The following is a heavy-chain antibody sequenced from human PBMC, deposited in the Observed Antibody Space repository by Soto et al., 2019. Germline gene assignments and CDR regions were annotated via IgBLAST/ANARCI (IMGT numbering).Heavy chain of an antibody. CDR2: IYHSGST. Sequence: PSETLSLTCAVSGGSISSSNWWSWVRQPPGKGLEWIGEIYHSGSTNYNPSLKSRVTMSVDKSKNQFSLKLSSVTAADTAVYYCARGLSTLSNLDYWGQGTLVT. J-gene: IGHJ4*02. CDR3: ARGLSTLSNLDY. D-gene: IGHD3-16*02. V-gene: IGHV4-4*02. CDR1: GGSISSSNW.